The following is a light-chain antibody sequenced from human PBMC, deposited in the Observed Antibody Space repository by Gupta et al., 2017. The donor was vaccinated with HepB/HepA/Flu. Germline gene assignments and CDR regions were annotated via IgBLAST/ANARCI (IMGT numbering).Light chain of an antibody. CDR2: DAS. CDR1: QSISSY. CDR3: QHRYIPPDT. Sequence: DIQMTQSPSSLSASVGDRVTITCRASQSISSYLNWYQQKPGKAPKLMIYDASRWQSGVPARLRGRGFGTDFTLTISIRKPEDFATSSGQHRYIPPDTFGKGTKLEIK. J-gene: IGKJ2*01. V-gene: IGKV1-39*01.